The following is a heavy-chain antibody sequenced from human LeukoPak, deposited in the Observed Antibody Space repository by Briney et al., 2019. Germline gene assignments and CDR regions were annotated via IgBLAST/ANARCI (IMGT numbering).Heavy chain of an antibody. Sequence: GASVKVSCKASGYTFINYDFSWVRQAPGQGLEWMGWISTYNGNTNYAQKLQGRVTMTTDTSTSTAYMELRSLRSDDTAVYYCARQGYGGNPQGAADYWGQGTLVTVPS. CDR2: ISTYNGNT. D-gene: IGHD4-23*01. CDR1: GYTFINYD. V-gene: IGHV1-18*01. CDR3: ARQGYGGNPQGAADY. J-gene: IGHJ4*02.